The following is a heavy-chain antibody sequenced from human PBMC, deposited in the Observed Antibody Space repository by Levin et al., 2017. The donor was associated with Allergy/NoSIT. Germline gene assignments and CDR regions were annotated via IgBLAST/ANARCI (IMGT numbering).Heavy chain of an antibody. V-gene: IGHV4-34*01. CDR2: INDDGAT. J-gene: IGHJ5*02. D-gene: IGHD5-12*01. CDR3: ARIKYRDFDSFGFDT. Sequence: KGLEWIGEINDDGATNYSPSLKSRVTISLGASTNQFYLKLSSVTAADTGIYFCARIKYRDFDSFGFDTWGQGTPVTVSS.